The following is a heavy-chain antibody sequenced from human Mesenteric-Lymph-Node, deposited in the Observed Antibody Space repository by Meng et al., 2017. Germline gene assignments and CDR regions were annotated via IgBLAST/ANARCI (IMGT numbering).Heavy chain of an antibody. D-gene: IGHD3-22*01. Sequence: VQLECSGPGLVNPSPTLSLTGTVSGDSISSGDHYWSWSRQPPGKGLEWIGYFYFSGNTYYNPSLKSRVSISVDTSKNQFSLRLSSVTAADTAVYYCARYYYDSSGVTWIDPWGQGTLVTVSS. J-gene: IGHJ5*02. V-gene: IGHV4-31*03. CDR3: ARYYYDSSGVTWIDP. CDR2: FYFSGNT. CDR1: GDSISSGDHY.